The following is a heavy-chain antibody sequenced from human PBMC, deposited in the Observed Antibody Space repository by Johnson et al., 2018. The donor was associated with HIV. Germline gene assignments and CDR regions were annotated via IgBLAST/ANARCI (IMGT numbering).Heavy chain of an antibody. J-gene: IGHJ3*02. Sequence: VQLVESGGGVVRPGGSLRLSCAASGFTFDDYGMSWVRQVPGKGLEWVGRVKSKTDGGTIDYAAAVKGRFIISRDDSKNTLYLQMNGLKTEDTAVYYCTTMSALWFGDLHVFGDGFDIWGQGTMVTVSS. V-gene: IGHV3-15*01. CDR1: GFTFDDYG. CDR3: TTMSALWFGDLHVFGDGFDI. CDR2: VKSKTDGGTI. D-gene: IGHD3-10*01.